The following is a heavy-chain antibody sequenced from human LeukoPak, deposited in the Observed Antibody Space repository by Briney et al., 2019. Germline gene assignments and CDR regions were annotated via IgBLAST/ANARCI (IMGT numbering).Heavy chain of an antibody. J-gene: IGHJ5*02. Sequence: RGSLRLSCAASGFTFSSYGMHWVRQAPGKGLEWVAVISYDGSNKYYADSVKGRFTISRDNSKNTLYLQMNSLRAEDTAVYYCAKDPFTSGANWFDPWGQGTLVTVSS. V-gene: IGHV3-30*18. D-gene: IGHD1-26*01. CDR1: GFTFSSYG. CDR2: ISYDGSNK. CDR3: AKDPFTSGANWFDP.